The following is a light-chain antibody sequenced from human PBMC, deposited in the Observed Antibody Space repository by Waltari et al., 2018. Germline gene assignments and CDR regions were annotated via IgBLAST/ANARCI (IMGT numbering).Light chain of an antibody. Sequence: DIVMTQSPDSLSVSLGERATLTCKSLQSVFYNYNNKHYLAWYQQKVGQPPKLLIYWASSRESGVPDRFSGSVSGTDFTLTISSLQAEDVAVYYCQQYYTAPYTFGQGTKLEIK. V-gene: IGKV4-1*01. CDR3: QQYYTAPYT. CDR1: QSVFYNYNNKHY. J-gene: IGKJ2*01. CDR2: WAS.